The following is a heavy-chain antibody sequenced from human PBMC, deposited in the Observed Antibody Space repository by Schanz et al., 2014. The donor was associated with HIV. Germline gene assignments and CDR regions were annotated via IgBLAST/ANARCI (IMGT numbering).Heavy chain of an antibody. J-gene: IGHJ6*02. CDR3: ARKMSISNQWLRALYSNYGMDV. CDR2: MNPNSGNT. CDR1: GYTFTSYD. D-gene: IGHD5-12*01. V-gene: IGHV1-8*01. Sequence: QVHLVQSGAEVKKPGALVKVSCKASGYTFTSYDINWVRQATGQGLEWMGWMNPNSGNTGFAQKFQGRVTMTRNTSINTAYMEVSGLKSENTAVYYCARKMSISNQWLRALYSNYGMDVWGQGTTVTVSS.